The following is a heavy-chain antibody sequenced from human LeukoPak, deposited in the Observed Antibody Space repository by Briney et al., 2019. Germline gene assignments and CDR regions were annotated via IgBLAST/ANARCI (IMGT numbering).Heavy chain of an antibody. V-gene: IGHV3-7*03. CDR2: IKQDGSEK. J-gene: IGHJ2*01. D-gene: IGHD3-3*01. Sequence: GGSLRLSCVASGFSSSTYWMSWVRQAPGKGAEWVATIKQDGSEKFYVDSVKGRFTISRDNAKNSLYLQMNSLRTEDTAVYYCARGGVRVLGWPLDWYFDLWGRGTLIIVSS. CDR3: ARGGVRVLGWPLDWYFDL. CDR1: GFSSSTYW.